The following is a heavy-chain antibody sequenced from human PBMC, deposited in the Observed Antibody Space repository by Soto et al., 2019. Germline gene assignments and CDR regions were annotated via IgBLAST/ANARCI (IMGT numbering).Heavy chain of an antibody. V-gene: IGHV4-59*01. CDR2: IYYSGST. Sequence: LEILSLTCTVSGGSISSYYWSWIRQPPGKGLEWIGYIYYSGSTNYNPSLKSRVTISVDTSKNQFSLKLSSVTAADTAVYYCARERFSRSGYYQYFDYWGQGTLVTVSS. D-gene: IGHD3-3*01. CDR1: GGSISSYY. CDR3: ARERFSRSGYYQYFDY. J-gene: IGHJ4*02.